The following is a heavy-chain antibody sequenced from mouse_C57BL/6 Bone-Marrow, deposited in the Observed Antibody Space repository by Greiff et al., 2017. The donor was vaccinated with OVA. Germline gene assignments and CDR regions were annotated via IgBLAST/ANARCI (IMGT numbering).Heavy chain of an antibody. CDR2: IYPGDGDT. J-gene: IGHJ2*01. D-gene: IGHD2-3*01. V-gene: IGHV1-82*01. CDR1: GYAFSRSW. CDR3: ARHEDGYYASYFDY. Sequence: QVQLQQSGPELVKPGASVQISCKASGYAFSRSWMNWVKQRPGQGLEWIGRIYPGDGDTNYTGKFKGKATLTADKSSSTAYMQLSSRTSEDSAVYFCARHEDGYYASYFDYWGQGTTLTVSS.